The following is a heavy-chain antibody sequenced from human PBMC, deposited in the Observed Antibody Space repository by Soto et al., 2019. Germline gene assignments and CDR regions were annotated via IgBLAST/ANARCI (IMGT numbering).Heavy chain of an antibody. CDR2: IIPIFGTA. J-gene: IGHJ6*02. Sequence: SVKVSCKASGGTFSSYAISWVRQAPGQGLEWMGGIIPIFGTANYAQKFQGRGTITADESTSTAYMELSSLRSEDTAVYYCAREFMTTVTSSYYYGMDVWGQGTTVTVSS. CDR3: AREFMTTVTSSYYYGMDV. V-gene: IGHV1-69*13. D-gene: IGHD4-4*01. CDR1: GGTFSSYA.